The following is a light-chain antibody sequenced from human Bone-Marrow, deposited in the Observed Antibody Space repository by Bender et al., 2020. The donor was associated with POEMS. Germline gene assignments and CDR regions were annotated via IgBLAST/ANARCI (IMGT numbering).Light chain of an antibody. CDR3: SSYTSSNTYVV. V-gene: IGLV2-14*01. J-gene: IGLJ2*01. CDR2: DVS. CDR1: SSDVGGYDS. Sequence: QSALTQPPSASGSPGQSITISCTGTSSDVGGYDSVSWYQQHPDKAPKLMIYDVSDRPSGISNRFSGSKSGNTASLTISGLQAEDEADYYCSSYTSSNTYVVFGGGTTLTVL.